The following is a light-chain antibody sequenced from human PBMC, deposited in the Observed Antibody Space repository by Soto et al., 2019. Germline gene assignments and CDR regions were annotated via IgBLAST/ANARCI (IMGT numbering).Light chain of an antibody. V-gene: IGLV1-40*01. CDR1: SSNIGAGYD. J-gene: IGLJ2*01. CDR3: QSFDSSLSGAV. Sequence: QAVVTQPPSVSGAPGQRVTISCTGSSSNIGAGYDVHWYQQIPGTAPKLLIYDDNNRPSGVPDRFSGSRSGTSASLAITGLQADDEADYYCQSFDSSLSGAVFGGGTKLTVL. CDR2: DDN.